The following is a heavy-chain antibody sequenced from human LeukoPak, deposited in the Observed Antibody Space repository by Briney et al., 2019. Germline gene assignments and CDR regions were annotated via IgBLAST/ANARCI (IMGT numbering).Heavy chain of an antibody. J-gene: IGHJ4*02. D-gene: IGHD6-13*01. CDR2: ISSSSSYI. Sequence: GGSLRLSCAASGFTFSSYSMNWVRQAPGKGLAWVSSISSSSSYISYADSVKGRFTISRDNAKNSLYLQMNSLRAEDTAVYHCARENVAAGDYWGQGTLVTVSS. V-gene: IGHV3-21*01. CDR3: ARENVAAGDY. CDR1: GFTFSSYS.